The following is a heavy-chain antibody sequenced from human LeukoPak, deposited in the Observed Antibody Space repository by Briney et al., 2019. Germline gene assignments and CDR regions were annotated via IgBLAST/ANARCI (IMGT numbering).Heavy chain of an antibody. CDR2: ITGSHGRT. CDR1: GFTFSSFA. CDR3: TKDPNGDYVGAFDP. J-gene: IGHJ5*02. D-gene: IGHD4-17*01. Sequence: PRGSLRLSCEASGFTFSSFAMTWGRQAPGEGLEWVSSITGSHGRTYNTDSVKGRFTISRDNSQNTLYLQMNSQRAEDTAVYYCTKDPNGDYVGAFDPWGQGTLVTVSS. V-gene: IGHV3-23*01.